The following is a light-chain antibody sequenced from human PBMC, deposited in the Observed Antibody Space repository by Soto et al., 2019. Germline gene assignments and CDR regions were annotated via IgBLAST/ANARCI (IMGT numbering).Light chain of an antibody. Sequence: QSALTQPASVSGSPGQSITISCTGTSSDFGNYNLVSWYQQHPGKVPKLILFEVNKRPSGVSGRFSGSKSGNTASLTISGLQAEDEADYYCQSYDPTLNVVFGGGTKLTVL. V-gene: IGLV2-23*02. CDR3: QSYDPTLNVV. CDR2: EVN. CDR1: SSDFGNYNL. J-gene: IGLJ2*01.